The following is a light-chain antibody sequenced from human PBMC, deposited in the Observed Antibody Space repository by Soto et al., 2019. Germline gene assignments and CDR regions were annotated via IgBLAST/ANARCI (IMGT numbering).Light chain of an antibody. CDR2: GAS. Sequence: EIVMTQSPAALSVSPGERATLSCRASQSVSSNLAWYQQKPGQAPRLIIYGASTRATGIPARFSGSGSGTEFTLTISSLQSEDFAVYYCQQYNNWPRTFGQGTKVHIK. J-gene: IGKJ1*01. CDR3: QQYNNWPRT. CDR1: QSVSSN. V-gene: IGKV3-15*01.